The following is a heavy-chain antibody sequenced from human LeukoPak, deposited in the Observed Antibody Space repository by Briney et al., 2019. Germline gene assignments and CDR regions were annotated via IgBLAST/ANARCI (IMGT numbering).Heavy chain of an antibody. CDR3: AKDQIDSSGWYALPDH. Sequence: RAGGSLRLSCAASGFTFSNYAMSWVRQAPGKGLEWVSSVTASGDNTNYADSVKGRFTISRGNSKNTLYLQMNSLRAEDTAVYYCAKDQIDSSGWYALPDHWGQGTLVTVSS. J-gene: IGHJ5*02. V-gene: IGHV3-23*01. CDR1: GFTFSNYA. D-gene: IGHD6-19*01. CDR2: VTASGDNT.